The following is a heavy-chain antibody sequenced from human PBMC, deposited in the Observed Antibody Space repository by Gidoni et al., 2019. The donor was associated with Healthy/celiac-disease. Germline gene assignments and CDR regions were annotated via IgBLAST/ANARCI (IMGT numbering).Heavy chain of an antibody. V-gene: IGHV4-34*01. Sequence: QVQLQQWGAGLLKPSETLSLTCAVYRGSFSGYYWSWIRQPPGKGLEWIGEINHSGSTNYNPSLKSRVTISVDTSKNQFSLKLSSVTAADTAVYYCARGGYGDYSLFVWGQGTTVTVSS. D-gene: IGHD4-17*01. CDR1: RGSFSGYY. CDR3: ARGGYGDYSLFV. CDR2: INHSGST. J-gene: IGHJ6*02.